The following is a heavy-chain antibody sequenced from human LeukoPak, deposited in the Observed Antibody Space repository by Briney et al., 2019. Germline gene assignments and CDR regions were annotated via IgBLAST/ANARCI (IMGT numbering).Heavy chain of an antibody. V-gene: IGHV1-2*02. CDR3: ARDLDDSSGYTDY. D-gene: IGHD3-22*01. CDR1: GYTFTGYY. J-gene: IGHJ4*02. Sequence: GASVKVSCKASGYTFTGYYMHWVRQAPGQGLEWMGWINPNSGGTNYAQKFQGRVTMTRDMSISTAYMELSRLRSDDTAVYYCARDLDDSSGYTDYWGQGTLVTVSS. CDR2: INPNSGGT.